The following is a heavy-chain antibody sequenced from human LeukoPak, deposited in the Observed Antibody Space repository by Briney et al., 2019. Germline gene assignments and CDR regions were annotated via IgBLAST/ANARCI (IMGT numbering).Heavy chain of an antibody. CDR3: ARFHRGWYFDY. D-gene: IGHD2-15*01. J-gene: IGHJ4*02. CDR1: GFTVSSNS. CDR2: LFSGGSA. V-gene: IGHV3-53*01. Sequence: PGGSLRLSCVASGFTVSSNSMNWVRPAPGEGLGWVSILFSGGSALYADSVKGRFTISRDNSKNTLYLQMNSLRAEDTAVYYCARFHRGWYFDYWGQGTLVTVSS.